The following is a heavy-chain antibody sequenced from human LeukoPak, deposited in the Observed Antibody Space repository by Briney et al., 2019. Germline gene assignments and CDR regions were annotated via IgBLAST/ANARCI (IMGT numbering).Heavy chain of an antibody. CDR3: AVYDFWSGYSLDY. CDR1: GVSISSSSYY. D-gene: IGHD3-3*01. CDR2: IYYSGST. J-gene: IGHJ4*02. Sequence: SETLSLTCTVSGVSISSSSYYWGWIRQPPGKGLEWIGSIYYSGSTYYNPSLKSRVTISVDTSKNQFSLKLSSVTAADTAVYYCAVYDFWSGYSLDYWGQGTLVTVSS. V-gene: IGHV4-39*01.